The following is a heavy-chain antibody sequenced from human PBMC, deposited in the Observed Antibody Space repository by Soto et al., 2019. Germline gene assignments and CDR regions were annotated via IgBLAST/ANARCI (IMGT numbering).Heavy chain of an antibody. J-gene: IGHJ4*02. D-gene: IGHD1-1*01. CDR3: APATTPEYYFDY. CDR2: IYYSGST. CDR1: GGSISSSSYY. V-gene: IGHV4-39*01. Sequence: SETLSLTCTVSGGSISSSSYYWGWIRQPPGKGLEWIGSIYYSGSTYYNPSLKSRVTISVDTSKNQFSLKLSSVTAADTAVYYCAPATTPEYYFDYWGQGTLVTVSS.